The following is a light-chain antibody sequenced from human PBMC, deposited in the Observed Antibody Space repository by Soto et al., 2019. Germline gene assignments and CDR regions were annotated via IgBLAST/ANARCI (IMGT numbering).Light chain of an antibody. V-gene: IGKV1-27*01. CDR2: DAS. CDR1: QDISNF. J-gene: IGKJ1*01. Sequence: DIQMTQSPSSLSASVGDRVTITCRASQDISNFLAWYQQKPGKVPEVLIYDASTLQSGVPSRFSGSGSGTDFTLTINSLQPEDVAAYYCQKYNSAPPTFDQGTKVEIK. CDR3: QKYNSAPPT.